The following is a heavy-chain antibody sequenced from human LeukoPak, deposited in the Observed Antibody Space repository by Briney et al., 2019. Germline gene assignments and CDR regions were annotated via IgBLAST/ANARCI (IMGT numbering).Heavy chain of an antibody. Sequence: SETLSLTCTVSGGSISSYYWSWIRQPPGKGLEWIGYIYYSGSTNYNPSLKSRVTISVDTSKNQFSLKLSSVTAADTAVYYCASHCSGGSCYKYWGQGALVTVSS. V-gene: IGHV4-59*01. J-gene: IGHJ4*02. CDR2: IYYSGST. D-gene: IGHD2-15*01. CDR1: GGSISSYY. CDR3: ASHCSGGSCYKY.